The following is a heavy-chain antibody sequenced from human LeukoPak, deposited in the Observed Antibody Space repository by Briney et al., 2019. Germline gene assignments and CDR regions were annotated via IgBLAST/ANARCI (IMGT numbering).Heavy chain of an antibody. D-gene: IGHD2-21*02. J-gene: IGHJ4*02. Sequence: GGSLRLSCAASGFTVSSNYMSWVRQAPGKGLEWVSVIYSGGSTYYADSVKGRFTISRDNSKNTLYLQMNSLRAEDTAVYYCARVVRGCGGDCYYYFDYWGQGTLVTVSS. CDR3: ARVVRGCGGDCYYYFDY. CDR2: IYSGGST. CDR1: GFTVSSNY. V-gene: IGHV3-53*01.